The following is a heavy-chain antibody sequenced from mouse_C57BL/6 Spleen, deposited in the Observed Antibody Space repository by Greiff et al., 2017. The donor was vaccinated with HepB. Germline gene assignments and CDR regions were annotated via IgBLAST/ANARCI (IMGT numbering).Heavy chain of an antibody. CDR2: INYDGSST. V-gene: IGHV5-16*01. D-gene: IGHD1-1*01. CDR3: ARDDYYGSSPWFAY. Sequence: EVKLVESEGGLVQPGSSMKLSCTASGFTFSDYYMAWVRQVPEKGLEWVANINYDGSSTYYLDSLKSRFIISRDNAKNILYLKMSSLKSEDTATYYCARDDYYGSSPWFAYWGQGTLVTVSA. CDR1: GFTFSDYY. J-gene: IGHJ3*01.